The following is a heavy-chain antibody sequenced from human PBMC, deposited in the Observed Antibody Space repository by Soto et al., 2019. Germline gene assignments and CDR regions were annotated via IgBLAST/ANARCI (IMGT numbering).Heavy chain of an antibody. J-gene: IGHJ4*02. D-gene: IGHD2-21*02. CDR3: AKDGGGDGGNSGLGY. CDR2: ISYDGSNK. V-gene: IGHV3-30*18. Sequence: QVQLVESGGGVVQPGRSLRLSCAASRFTFSSYGMHWVRQAPGKGLEWVAVISYDGSNKYYADSVKGRFTISRDNSKNTLYLQMNSLRAEDTAVYYCAKDGGGDGGNSGLGYWGQGTLVTVSS. CDR1: RFTFSSYG.